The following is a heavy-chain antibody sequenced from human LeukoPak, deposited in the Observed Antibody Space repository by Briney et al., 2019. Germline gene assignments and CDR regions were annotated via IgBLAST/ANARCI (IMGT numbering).Heavy chain of an antibody. V-gene: IGHV5-51*01. J-gene: IGHJ3*02. CDR3: ARIGYYYGSGRGHDAFDI. Sequence: GESLKISCKGSGYSFTSYWIGWVRQMPGKGLEWMGIIYPGDSDTRYSPSFQGQVTISADKSISTAYLQWSSLKASDTAMYYCARIGYYYGSGRGHDAFDIRGQGTMVTVSS. CDR2: IYPGDSDT. D-gene: IGHD3-10*01. CDR1: GYSFTSYW.